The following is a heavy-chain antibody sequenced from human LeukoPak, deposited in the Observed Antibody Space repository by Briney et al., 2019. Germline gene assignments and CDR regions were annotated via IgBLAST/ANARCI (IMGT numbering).Heavy chain of an antibody. CDR2: VSSTGGTT. Sequence: GGSLRLSCAASGFTFSTYGMSWVRQAPGKGLEWVSAVSSTGGTTYYADSVKGRFTISRDNSKNTLYLQMNSLRAEDTAVYYCAKDLAAMVQHWGQGTLVTVSS. J-gene: IGHJ4*02. CDR3: AKDLAAMVQH. V-gene: IGHV3-23*01. D-gene: IGHD5-18*01. CDR1: GFTFSTYG.